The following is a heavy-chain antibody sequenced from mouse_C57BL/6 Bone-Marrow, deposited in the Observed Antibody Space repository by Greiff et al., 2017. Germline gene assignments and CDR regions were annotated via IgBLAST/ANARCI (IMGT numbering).Heavy chain of an antibody. Sequence: VQLQESGPELVKPGASVKLSCKASGYTFTSYDINWVKQRPGQGLEWIGWIYPRDGSTKYNGKFKGKATLTVDTSSSTASMELHSLTSEDSAVYFCARLEFAGSSGAWYFDVWGTGTTVTVSS. CDR3: ARLEFAGSSGAWYFDV. CDR2: IYPRDGST. V-gene: IGHV1-85*01. J-gene: IGHJ1*03. D-gene: IGHD1-1*01. CDR1: GYTFTSYD.